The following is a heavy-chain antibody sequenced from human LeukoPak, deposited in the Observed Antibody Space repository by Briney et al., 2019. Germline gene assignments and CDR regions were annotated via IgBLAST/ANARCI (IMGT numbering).Heavy chain of an antibody. V-gene: IGHV4-59*01. CDR2: IYYSGST. CDR1: GGSISSYY. Sequence: SETLSLTCTVSGGSISSYYWSWIRQPPGKGLEWIGYIYYSGSTNYNPSLKSRVTISVDTSKNQFSLKLCSVTAADTAVYYCARAGLLWFGEPYYFDYWGQGTLVTVSS. D-gene: IGHD3-10*01. J-gene: IGHJ4*02. CDR3: ARAGLLWFGEPYYFDY.